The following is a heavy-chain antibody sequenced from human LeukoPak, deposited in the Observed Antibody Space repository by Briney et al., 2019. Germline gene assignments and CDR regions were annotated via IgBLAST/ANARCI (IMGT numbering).Heavy chain of an antibody. CDR3: ARDATGDSYGYYFDY. Sequence: GGSLRLSCAASGFTVSSNYMSWVRQAPGKGLEWVSVIYSGGSTYYADSVKGRFTISRDNSKNTLYLQMNSLRAEDTAVYYCARDATGDSYGYYFDYWGQGTLVTVSS. J-gene: IGHJ4*02. D-gene: IGHD5-18*01. CDR1: GFTVSSNY. V-gene: IGHV3-66*01. CDR2: IYSGGST.